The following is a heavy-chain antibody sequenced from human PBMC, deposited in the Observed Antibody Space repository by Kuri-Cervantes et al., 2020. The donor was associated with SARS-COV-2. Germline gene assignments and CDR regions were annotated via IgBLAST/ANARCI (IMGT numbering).Heavy chain of an antibody. CDR1: GGSISSYY. CDR3: ARAGGYSYAVFDY. V-gene: IGHV4-59*01. J-gene: IGHJ4*02. D-gene: IGHD5-18*01. CDR2: IYYSGST. Sequence: SETLSLTCTVSGGSISSYYWSWIRQPPGKGLEWIGYIYYSGSTNYNPSLKSRVTISVDTSKNQFSLKLSSVTAADTAVYYCARAGGYSYAVFDYRGQGTLVTVSS.